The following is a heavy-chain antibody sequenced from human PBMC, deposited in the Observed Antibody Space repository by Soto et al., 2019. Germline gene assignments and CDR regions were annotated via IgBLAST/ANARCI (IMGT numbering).Heavy chain of an antibody. CDR3: AAQVPRITMLRGVIWENGMDV. Sequence: GGSLRLSCAASGFTFSSYAMSWVRQAPGKGLEWVSAISGSGGSTYYADSVKGRFTISRDNSKNTLYLQMNSLRAEDTAVYYCAAQVPRITMLRGVIWENGMDVWGQGTTVTVSS. J-gene: IGHJ6*02. CDR2: ISGSGGST. D-gene: IGHD3-10*01. V-gene: IGHV3-23*01. CDR1: GFTFSSYA.